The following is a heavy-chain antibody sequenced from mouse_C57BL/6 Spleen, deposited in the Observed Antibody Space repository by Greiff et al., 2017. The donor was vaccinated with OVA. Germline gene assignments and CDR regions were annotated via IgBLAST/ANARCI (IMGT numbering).Heavy chain of an antibody. CDR3: ARNYPDY. V-gene: IGHV5-17*01. CDR2: ISSGSSTI. D-gene: IGHD2-1*01. CDR1: GFTFSDYG. Sequence: EVQLVESGGGLVKPGGSLKLSCAASGFTFSDYGMHWVRQAPEKGLEWVAYISSGSSTIYYADTVKGRFTISRDNAKNTLFLQMTRLMSSATAMYYCARNYPDYWGQGTTLTVSS. J-gene: IGHJ2*01.